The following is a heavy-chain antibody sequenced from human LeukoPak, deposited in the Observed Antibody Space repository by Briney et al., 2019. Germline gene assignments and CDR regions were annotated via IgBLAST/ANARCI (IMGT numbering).Heavy chain of an antibody. D-gene: IGHD6-19*01. CDR1: GYTFTSYG. J-gene: IGHJ6*03. V-gene: IGHV1-8*02. Sequence: ASVKVSCKASGYTFTSYGISWVRQATGQGLEWMGWMNPNSGNTGYAQKFQGRVTMTRNTSISTAYMELSSLRSEDTAVYYCARKYPIAVAGLYYMDVWGKGTTVTVSS. CDR3: ARKYPIAVAGLYYMDV. CDR2: MNPNSGNT.